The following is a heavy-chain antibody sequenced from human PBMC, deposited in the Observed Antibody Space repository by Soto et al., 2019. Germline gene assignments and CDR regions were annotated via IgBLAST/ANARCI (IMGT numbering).Heavy chain of an antibody. V-gene: IGHV3-30*03. CDR2: ISYDGSNK. D-gene: IGHD3-10*01. J-gene: IGHJ4*02. CDR3: VGGQYYFDY. CDR1: GFPFTSYG. Sequence: QVQLVESGGGVVQPGRSLRLSCAASGFPFTSYGMHWVREAPDKGLEWVAVISYDGSNKYYADSVKGRFTISRDNSKNTLYLQMNSLRPEDTALYYCVGGQYYFDYRGQGTLVTVSS.